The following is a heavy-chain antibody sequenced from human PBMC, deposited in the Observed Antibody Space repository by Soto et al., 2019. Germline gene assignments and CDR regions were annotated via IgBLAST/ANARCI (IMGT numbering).Heavy chain of an antibody. Sequence: EVQLVESGGGLVKPGGSLRLSCAASGFTFSSYSMNWVRQAPGKGLEWVSAISSSSSYIYYADSVKGRFTISRDNAKNSLFLNLNAVGTADTYGYYCARFSDGYIWGSYRSFDYWGQGTLVTVSS. CDR3: ARFSDGYIWGSYRSFDY. CDR1: GFTFSSYS. V-gene: IGHV3-21*04. CDR2: ISSSSSYI. J-gene: IGHJ4*02. D-gene: IGHD3-16*02.